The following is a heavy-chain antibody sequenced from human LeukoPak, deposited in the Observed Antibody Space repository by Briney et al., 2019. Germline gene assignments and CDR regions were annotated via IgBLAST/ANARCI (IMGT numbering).Heavy chain of an antibody. Sequence: SQTLSLTCTVSGGSISSGGYYWSWIRQHPGKGLEWIGYIYYSGSTYYNPSLKSRVTISVDTSKNQFSLKLSSVTAADTAVYYCARVEMATVRYFDYWGQGALVTVSS. V-gene: IGHV4-31*03. CDR3: ARVEMATVRYFDY. D-gene: IGHD5-24*01. CDR1: GGSISSGGYY. J-gene: IGHJ4*02. CDR2: IYYSGST.